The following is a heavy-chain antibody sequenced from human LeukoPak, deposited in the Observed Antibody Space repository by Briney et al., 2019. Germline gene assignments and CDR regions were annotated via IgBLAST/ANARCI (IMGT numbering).Heavy chain of an antibody. V-gene: IGHV1-69*05. J-gene: IGHJ5*02. CDR1: GGTFSSYA. CDR2: IIAIFGTA. D-gene: IGHD2-2*01. Sequence: SVKVSCKASGGTFSSYAISWVRQAPGQGLEWMGGIIAIFGTANYAQKFQGRVTITTDESTSTAYMELSSLRSEDTAVYYCARGSVDLGYCSSTSCYHFNWFEPWGQGTLVTVSS. CDR3: ARGSVDLGYCSSTSCYHFNWFEP.